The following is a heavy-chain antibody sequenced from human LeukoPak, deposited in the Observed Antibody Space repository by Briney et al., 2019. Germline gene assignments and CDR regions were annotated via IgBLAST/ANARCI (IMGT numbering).Heavy chain of an antibody. CDR3: SRRFDC. J-gene: IGHJ4*02. Sequence: GGSLRLSCAASGFTFSDYGMNWVRQAPGKGLEWVSYIDGSGDTIYYADSVKGRFTISRDNAKNSLDLQMNSLRDEDTAVYYCSRRFDCWGQGTLVTVSS. V-gene: IGHV3-48*02. CDR1: GFTFSDYG. CDR2: IDGSGDTI.